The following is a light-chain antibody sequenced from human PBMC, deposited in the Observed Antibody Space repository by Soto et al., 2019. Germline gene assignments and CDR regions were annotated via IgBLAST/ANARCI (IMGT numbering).Light chain of an antibody. CDR2: SND. J-gene: IGLJ2*01. V-gene: IGLV1-47*01. Sequence: QSVLTQPPSASGTPGQSVTISCAGSSFNIGSNYVHWYQHLPGAAPKLLIYSNDQRPSGVPDRFSGSKSGTSASLAISGLRSEDEADYYCTSWDDSVSAHVVFGGGTKVTVL. CDR3: TSWDDSVSAHVV. CDR1: SFNIGSNY.